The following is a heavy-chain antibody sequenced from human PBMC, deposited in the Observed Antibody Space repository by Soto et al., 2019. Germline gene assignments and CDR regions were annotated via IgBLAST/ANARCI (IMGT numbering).Heavy chain of an antibody. J-gene: IGHJ4*02. V-gene: IGHV4-4*02. CDR3: AMESTWGYSWGY. CDR1: GASISSGNW. CDR2: TYRSGSG. D-gene: IGHD2-15*01. Sequence: QVQLQESGPGLVKSSGTLSLTCAVSGASISSGNWWSWVRQPPGKGLAWIGETYRSGSGNYNPSLQSRVTLSVRNTKNHFALRLISATAAEAAVYYCAMESTWGYSWGYWGQGTLVAVSS.